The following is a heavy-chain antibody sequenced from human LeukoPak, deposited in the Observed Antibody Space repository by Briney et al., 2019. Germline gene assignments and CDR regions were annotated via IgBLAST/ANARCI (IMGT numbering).Heavy chain of an antibody. D-gene: IGHD3/OR15-3a*01. Sequence: GGSLRLSCAASGFTFSSYWMSWVRQAPGKGLEWVSSISFSGSYIYYADSVKGRFTISRDNAKNSVYLQMNSLRDDDTAVYYCARGTGTGWRFDFWGQGTLVTVSS. J-gene: IGHJ4*02. CDR3: ARGTGTGWRFDF. CDR2: ISFSGSYI. CDR1: GFTFSSYW. V-gene: IGHV3-21*01.